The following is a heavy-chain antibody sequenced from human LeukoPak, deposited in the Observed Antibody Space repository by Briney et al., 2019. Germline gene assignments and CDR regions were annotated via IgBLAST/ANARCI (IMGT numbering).Heavy chain of an antibody. CDR1: GFAFGDHI. CDR2: VSGSGSTV. V-gene: IGHV3-48*01. CDR3: VRQFAS. Sequence: GGSLGLSCAASGFAFGDHIMNWVRQLPGKRLEWVAYVSGSGSTVYYADSVKGRFTVSRDNGKSSLYLQMNSLRVEDTALYYCVRQFASWGQGTLVTVSS. J-gene: IGHJ4*02.